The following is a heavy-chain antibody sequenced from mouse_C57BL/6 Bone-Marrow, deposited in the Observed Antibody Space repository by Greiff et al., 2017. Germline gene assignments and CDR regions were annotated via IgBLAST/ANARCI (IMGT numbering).Heavy chain of an antibody. V-gene: IGHV5-12*01. CDR1: GFTFSDYY. Sequence: EVKLVESGGGLVQPGGSLKLSCAASGFTFSDYYMYWVRQTPEKRLEWVAYISNGGGSTYYPDTVKGRFTISRDNAKNTLYLQMSRLKSEDTAMYYCARRIYYYPYYAMDYWGQGTSVTVSS. CDR3: ARRIYYYPYYAMDY. CDR2: ISNGGGST. J-gene: IGHJ4*01. D-gene: IGHD1-1*01.